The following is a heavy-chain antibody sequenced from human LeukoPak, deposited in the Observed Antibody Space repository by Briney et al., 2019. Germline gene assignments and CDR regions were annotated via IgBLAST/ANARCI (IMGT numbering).Heavy chain of an antibody. CDR2: ISSSSYI. J-gene: IGHJ6*03. CDR1: VFTSSSYS. V-gene: IGHV3-21*01. CDR3: ARAPTPDYYYYYYMDV. Sequence: GGSLRLSCAASVFTSSSYSMNWVRQAPGKGLEWVSSISSSSYIYYADSVKGRFTICRDNAKNSLYLQMNSLRAEDTAVYYCARAPTPDYYYYYYMDVWGKGTTVTVSS.